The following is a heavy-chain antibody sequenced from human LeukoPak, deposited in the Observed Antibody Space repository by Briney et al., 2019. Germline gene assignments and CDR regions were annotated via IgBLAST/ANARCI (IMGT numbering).Heavy chain of an antibody. J-gene: IGHJ4*02. D-gene: IGHD6-19*01. CDR1: GGSISSGGYY. V-gene: IGHV4-31*03. CDR3: ARINSSGWLYDY. Sequence: SETLSLTCTVSGGSISSGGYYWSWIRQHPGKGLEWIGCIYYSGSTYYNPSLKSRVTISVDTSKNQFSLKLSSVTAADTAVYYCARINSSGWLYDYWGQGTLVTVSS. CDR2: IYYSGST.